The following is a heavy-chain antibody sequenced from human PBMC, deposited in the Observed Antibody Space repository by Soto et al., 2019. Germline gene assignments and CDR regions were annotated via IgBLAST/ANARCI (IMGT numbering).Heavy chain of an antibody. CDR2: IIPILGIA. CDR1: GGTFSSYT. V-gene: IGHV1-69*04. CDR3: AREIAAAGIIWFDP. J-gene: IGHJ5*02. Sequence: SVKVSCKASGGTFSSYTISWVRQAPGQGLEWMGRIIPILGIANYAQKFQGRVTITADKSTSTAYMELSSLRSEDTAVYYCAREIAAAGIIWFDPWGQGTLVTVSS. D-gene: IGHD6-13*01.